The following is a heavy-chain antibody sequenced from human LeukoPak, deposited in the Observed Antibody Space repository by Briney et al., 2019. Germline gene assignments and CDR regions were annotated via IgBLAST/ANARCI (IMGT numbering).Heavy chain of an antibody. CDR3: ARAGGTGTVDI. J-gene: IGHJ3*02. Sequence: GGSLRLSCAASGFTFSIYWMSWVRQAPGKGLEWVANINQDGSEKYYVDSVEGRFTISRDNAKNSLYLQMNGLRAEDTTVYYCARAGGTGTVDIWGQGTMVIVSS. D-gene: IGHD6-13*01. V-gene: IGHV3-7*01. CDR2: INQDGSEK. CDR1: GFTFSIYW.